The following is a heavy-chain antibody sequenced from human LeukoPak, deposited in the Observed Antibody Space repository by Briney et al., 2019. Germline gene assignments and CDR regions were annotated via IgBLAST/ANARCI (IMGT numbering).Heavy chain of an antibody. J-gene: IGHJ5*02. D-gene: IGHD2-15*01. CDR3: ARCSGGSCPSWFDP. Sequence: GGSLRLSCVASGFTFSSYTMHWVRQAPGKGLEWVAVIWYDGSEKYYVDSVKGRFTISRDNSKKTLYLQMNSLRAEDTAVYYCARCSGGSCPSWFDPWGQGTLVTVSS. CDR1: GFTFSSYT. V-gene: IGHV3-33*01. CDR2: IWYDGSEK.